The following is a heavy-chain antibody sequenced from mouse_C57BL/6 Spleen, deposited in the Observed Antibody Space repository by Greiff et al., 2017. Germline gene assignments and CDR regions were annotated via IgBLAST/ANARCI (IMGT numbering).Heavy chain of an antibody. Sequence: EVKLVESGGGLVKPGGSLKLSCAASGFTFSSYAMSWVRQTPEKRLEWVATISDGGSYTYYPDNVKGRFTISRDNAKNNLYLQMSHLKSEDTAMYYCARDGDPYAMDYWGQGTSVTVSS. CDR1: GFTFSSYA. CDR2: ISDGGSYT. CDR3: ARDGDPYAMDY. V-gene: IGHV5-4*01. J-gene: IGHJ4*01.